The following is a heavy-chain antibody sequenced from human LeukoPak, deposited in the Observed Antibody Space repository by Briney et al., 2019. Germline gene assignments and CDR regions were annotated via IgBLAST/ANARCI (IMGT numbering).Heavy chain of an antibody. CDR1: GGSISSGSYY. CDR2: IYTSGST. Sequence: SQTLSLTCTVSGGSISSGSYYWSWIRQPAGKGLEWIGRIYTSGSTNYNPSLKSRVTISVDTSKNQFSLKLSSVTAADTAVYYCARVLWSGYYQLPDAFDIWGQGTMVTVSS. J-gene: IGHJ3*02. D-gene: IGHD3-3*01. V-gene: IGHV4-61*02. CDR3: ARVLWSGYYQLPDAFDI.